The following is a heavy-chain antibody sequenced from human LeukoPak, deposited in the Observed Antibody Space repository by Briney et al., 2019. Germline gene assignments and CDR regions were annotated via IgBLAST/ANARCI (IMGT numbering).Heavy chain of an antibody. CDR1: GFTFSDYA. CDR2: IRSKAYGGTT. J-gene: IGHJ4*02. D-gene: IGHD1-14*01. CDR3: TNGLTMNPFDY. V-gene: IGHV3-49*04. Sequence: GRSLRLSCTTSGFTFSDYAMSWVRQTPGKGLEWVGFIRSKAYGGTTEYAASVKGRFTISRDDSKSIAYLQMNSLKTEDTDFYYCTNGLTMNPFDYWGQGTLVTVSS.